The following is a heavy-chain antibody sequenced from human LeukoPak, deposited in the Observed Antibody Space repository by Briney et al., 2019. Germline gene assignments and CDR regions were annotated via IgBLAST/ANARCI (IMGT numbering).Heavy chain of an antibody. CDR1: GFTVSSNY. CDR3: ARGDPVPLDY. J-gene: IGHJ4*02. V-gene: IGHV3-66*01. CDR2: IYSGGST. Sequence: PGGSLRLSCAASGFTVSSNYMSWVRQAPGKGLEWVSVIYSGGSTYYADSVKGRFTISRDNAKNSLYLQMNSLRAEDTAVYYCARGDPVPLDYWGQGTLVTVSS.